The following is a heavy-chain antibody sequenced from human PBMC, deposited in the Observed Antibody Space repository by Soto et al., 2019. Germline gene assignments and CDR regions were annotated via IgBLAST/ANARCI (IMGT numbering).Heavy chain of an antibody. Sequence: GASVKVSCKASGYTFTSYYIHWVRQAPGQGLEWMGIINPRGGITTYAQKFQGRLTMTGDTSTSTVYMELSSLTSEDTAMYHCASSPAYGSSWYGIPPDLSHGMDVWGQGTKVTVS. CDR3: ASSPAYGSSWYGIPPDLSHGMDV. V-gene: IGHV1-46*01. CDR2: INPRGGIT. J-gene: IGHJ6*02. CDR1: GYTFTSYY. D-gene: IGHD6-13*01.